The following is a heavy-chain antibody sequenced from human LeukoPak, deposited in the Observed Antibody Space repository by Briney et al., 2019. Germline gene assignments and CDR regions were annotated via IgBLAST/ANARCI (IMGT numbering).Heavy chain of an antibody. CDR2: IGASGRAI. V-gene: IGHV3-48*03. CDR1: GFLSSSFE. J-gene: IGHJ4*02. Sequence: PGGSLRLSCAASGFLSSSFEMNWVRQAPGKGLEWVSYIGASGRAIYYADSVRGRFSISRDNAKKSLYLQMNSLTAEDTAIYYCSRVGPNWNNFDYWGQGALVTVSS. D-gene: IGHD1/OR15-1a*01. CDR3: SRVGPNWNNFDY.